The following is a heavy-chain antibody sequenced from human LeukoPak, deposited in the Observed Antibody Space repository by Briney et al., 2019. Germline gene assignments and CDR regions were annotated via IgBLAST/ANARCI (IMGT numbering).Heavy chain of an antibody. J-gene: IGHJ5*02. CDR3: ARDWYYYDSGGYYWFDP. D-gene: IGHD3-22*01. Sequence: SGTLSLTCTFTGGSHSCYYRRWMRPPAGKGLEWIGRVYTSGSTNYNPSLESRVTMSVDTSKNQFSLKLSSVTAADTAVYYCARDWYYYDSGGYYWFDPWGQGTLVTVSS. V-gene: IGHV4-4*07. CDR1: GGSHSCYY. CDR2: VYTSGST.